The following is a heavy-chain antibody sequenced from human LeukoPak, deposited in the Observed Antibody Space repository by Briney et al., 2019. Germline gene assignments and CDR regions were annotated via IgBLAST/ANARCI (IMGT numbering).Heavy chain of an antibody. CDR1: GFTFSSYG. J-gene: IGHJ4*02. CDR3: AKEDRYYYGSGSYYPYPFDY. V-gene: IGHV3-23*01. CDR2: ISGSGGST. Sequence: GGSLRLSCAASGFTFSSYGMSWVRQAPGKGLEWVSAISGSGGSTYYADSVKGRFTISRDNSKNTLYLQMNSLRAEDTAVYYCAKEDRYYYGSGSYYPYPFDYWGQGTLVTVSS. D-gene: IGHD3-10*01.